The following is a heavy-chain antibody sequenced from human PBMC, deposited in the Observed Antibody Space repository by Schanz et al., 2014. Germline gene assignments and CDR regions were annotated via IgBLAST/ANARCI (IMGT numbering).Heavy chain of an antibody. CDR1: GYTFTSYG. V-gene: IGHV1-18*04. J-gene: IGHJ4*02. CDR3: ARARNALRFFDWLFNDY. D-gene: IGHD3-9*01. Sequence: QVQLVQSGAEVKKPGASVKVSCKASGYTFTSYGVSWVRQAPGQGLEWMGWISTYTGNTNYAQRLQDRVTMTTDTSTTTAYMELRSLRSDDTAVYYCARARNALRFFDWLFNDYWGQGTLVTVSS. CDR2: ISTYTGNT.